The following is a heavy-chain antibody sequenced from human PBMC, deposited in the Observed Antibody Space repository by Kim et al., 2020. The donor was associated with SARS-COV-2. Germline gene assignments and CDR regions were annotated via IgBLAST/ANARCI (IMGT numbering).Heavy chain of an antibody. D-gene: IGHD5-18*01. CDR3: ARQDSYGYYSDY. Sequence: GESLKISCEGSGYSFTNNWMAWVRQMPGKGLEWMGIIYPRDSDTRYSPSFHGQVTISADKSISTTYLQWSSLKASDTAMYYCARQDSYGYYSDYWGQGTLVTVSS. J-gene: IGHJ4*02. V-gene: IGHV5-51*01. CDR1: GYSFTNNW. CDR2: IYPRDSDT.